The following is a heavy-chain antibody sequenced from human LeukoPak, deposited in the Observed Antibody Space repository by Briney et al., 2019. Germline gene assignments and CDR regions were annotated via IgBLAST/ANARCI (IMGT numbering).Heavy chain of an antibody. CDR3: AGVNYWNYPF. J-gene: IGHJ4*02. CDR1: GFTFSDYY. CDR2: ISDTARTK. V-gene: IGHV3-11*04. Sequence: GGSLRLSCAASGFTFSDYYMTWICQTPGKGLEWVSYISDTARTKSYADSVKGRFTISRDNAKNSLYLQMNSLRVEDTAVYYCAGVNYWNYPFWGQGTLVTVSS. D-gene: IGHD1-7*01.